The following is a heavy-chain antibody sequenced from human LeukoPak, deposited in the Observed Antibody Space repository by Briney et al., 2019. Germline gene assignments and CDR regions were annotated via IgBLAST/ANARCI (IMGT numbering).Heavy chain of an antibody. J-gene: IGHJ4*02. CDR2: IYYSGST. V-gene: IGHV4-30-4*01. CDR3: ARVDTAMVTLGY. Sequence: SETLSLTCAVSGGSISSNNWWGWVRQPPGKGLEWIGYIYYSGSTYYNPSLKGRVTISVDTSKNQFSLKLSSVTAADTAVYYCARVDTAMVTLGYWGQGTLVTVSS. D-gene: IGHD5-18*01. CDR1: GGSISSNNW.